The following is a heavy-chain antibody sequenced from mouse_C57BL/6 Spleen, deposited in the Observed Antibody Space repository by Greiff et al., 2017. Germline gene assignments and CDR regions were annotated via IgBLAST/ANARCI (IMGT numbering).Heavy chain of an antibody. CDR2: IYPRDGST. CDR1: GYTFTDHN. D-gene: IGHD4-1*01. Sequence: QVQLQQSDAELVKPGASVKVSCKVSGYTFTDHNMHWMKQRPEQGLEWIGYIYPRDGSTKYNGKFKGKATLTADKASSTAYMQLNSLTSEDSAVYLSARWEGYWGQGTTLTVSS. J-gene: IGHJ2*01. V-gene: IGHV1-78*01. CDR3: ARWEGY.